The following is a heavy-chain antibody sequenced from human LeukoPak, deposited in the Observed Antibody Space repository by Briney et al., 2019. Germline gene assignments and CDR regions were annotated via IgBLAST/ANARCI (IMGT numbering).Heavy chain of an antibody. V-gene: IGHV3-30*18. J-gene: IGHJ2*01. CDR1: GFTFSSYG. CDR2: ISYDGSNK. CDR3: AKDERIVGATARYFDL. Sequence: GRSLRLSCAASGFTFSSYGMHWVRQAPGKGLEWVAVISYDGSNKYYADSVKGRFTISRDNSKNTLYLQMNSLRAEDTAVYYCAKDERIVGATARYFDLWGRGTLVTVSS. D-gene: IGHD1-26*01.